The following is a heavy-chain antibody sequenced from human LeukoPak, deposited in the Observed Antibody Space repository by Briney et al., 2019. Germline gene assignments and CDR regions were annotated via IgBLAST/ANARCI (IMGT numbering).Heavy chain of an antibody. CDR2: ISSSSSTI. CDR1: GFTFSSYS. D-gene: IGHD3-10*01. V-gene: IGHV3-48*04. Sequence: GGSLRLSCAASGFTFSSYSMNWVRQAPGKGLEWVSYISSSSSTIYYADSVKGRFTISRDNAKNSLYLQMNSLRAEDTALYFCARDRVVVRGVNEYYYYMDVWGKGTTVTVSS. J-gene: IGHJ6*03. CDR3: ARDRVVVRGVNEYYYYMDV.